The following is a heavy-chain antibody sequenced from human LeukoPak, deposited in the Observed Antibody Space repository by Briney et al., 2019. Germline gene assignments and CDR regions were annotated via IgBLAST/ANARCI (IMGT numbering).Heavy chain of an antibody. CDR3: AREAVASTRYFDY. CDR1: GGSVSSGSYY. V-gene: IGHV4-61*01. J-gene: IGHJ4*02. D-gene: IGHD6-19*01. CDR2: IYYSGST. Sequence: SETLSLTCTVSGGSVSSGSYYWSWIRQPPGKGLEWIGYIYYSGSTNYNPSLKSRVTISVDTSKNQFSLKLSSVTAADTAVYYCAREAVASTRYFDYWGQGTLVTVSS.